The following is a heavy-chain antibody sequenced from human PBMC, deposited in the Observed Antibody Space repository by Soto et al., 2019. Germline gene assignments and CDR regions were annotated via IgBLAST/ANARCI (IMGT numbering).Heavy chain of an antibody. V-gene: IGHV1-18*01. J-gene: IGHJ4*02. D-gene: IGHD3-10*01. Sequence: QIALVQSGAEVKKPGASVKVSCKASGYTLSIYGIQWVRQAPGQGLEWMGWIVAYNNRTIYAQKFRDRVTLTTDTSTTTAFMEVRTLTSDDTAVYYCARAGDYFGDYWGQGTLVTVSS. CDR3: ARAGDYFGDY. CDR2: IVAYNNRT. CDR1: GYTLSIYG.